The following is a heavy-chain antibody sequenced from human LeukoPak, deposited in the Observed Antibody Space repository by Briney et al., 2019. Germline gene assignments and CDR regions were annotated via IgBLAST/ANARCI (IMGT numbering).Heavy chain of an antibody. CDR1: GFSFSIYG. Sequence: GGSLRLSCAASGFSFSIYGMHWVRQAPGKGLEWVAFIRYDGSNKYYADSVKGRFTISRDNSKNTLYLQMNSLRAEDTAVYYCARTAYYGDLLFDYWGQGTLVTVSS. J-gene: IGHJ4*02. V-gene: IGHV3-30*02. CDR2: IRYDGSNK. D-gene: IGHD4-17*01. CDR3: ARTAYYGDLLFDY.